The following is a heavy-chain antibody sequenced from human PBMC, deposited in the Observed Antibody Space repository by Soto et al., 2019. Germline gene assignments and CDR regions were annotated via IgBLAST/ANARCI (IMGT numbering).Heavy chain of an antibody. J-gene: IGHJ6*02. CDR1: GGTFSSYF. D-gene: IGHD6-13*01. Sequence: QVQLVQSGAEVKKAGSSVKVSCKVSGGTFSSYFINWVRQAPGQGLEWVGGIIPGFGTASYAEKFQGRVTITADESTSTAYMELSRLRSDDTAVYYCARETPSAAAAYYYYGLAVWGQGTTVTVPS. CDR3: ARETPSAAAAYYYYGLAV. CDR2: IIPGFGTA. V-gene: IGHV1-69*01.